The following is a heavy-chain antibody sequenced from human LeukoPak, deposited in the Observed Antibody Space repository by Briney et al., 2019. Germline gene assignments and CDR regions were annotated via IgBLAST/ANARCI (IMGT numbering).Heavy chain of an antibody. CDR3: ARANYDILTGYLGLDY. CDR1: GYTFTSYA. J-gene: IGHJ4*02. D-gene: IGHD3-9*01. Sequence: GASVKVSCKASGYTFTSYAMNWVRQAPGQGLEWMGWNNTNTGNPTYAQGFTGRFVFSLDTSVSTAYLQISSLKAEDTAVYYCARANYDILTGYLGLDYWGQGTLVTVSS. V-gene: IGHV7-4-1*02. CDR2: NNTNTGNP.